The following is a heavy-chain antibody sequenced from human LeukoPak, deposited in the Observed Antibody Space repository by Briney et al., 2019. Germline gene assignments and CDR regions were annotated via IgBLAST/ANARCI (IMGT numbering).Heavy chain of an antibody. J-gene: IGHJ4*02. CDR2: INHSGST. D-gene: IGHD6-19*01. V-gene: IGHV4-34*01. CDR3: ARAVAGQLTFDY. CDR1: GGSFNGYY. Sequence: PSETLSLTCAVYGGSFNGYYWNWIRQPPGKGLEWIGEINHSGSTNYNPSLKSRVTISVDTSKNQFSLKLNSVTAADTAVYYCARAVAGQLTFDYWGQGTLVTVSS.